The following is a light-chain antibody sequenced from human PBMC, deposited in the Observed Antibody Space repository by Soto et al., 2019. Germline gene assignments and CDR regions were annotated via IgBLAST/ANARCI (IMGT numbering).Light chain of an antibody. Sequence: EIVLTQSPGTLSLSPGERATLSCRPSQTISSSYLAWYQQKPGQAPRLLIHGASSRATGIPDRFSGSGSGTDFTLTITRLEPEDFAVYYCQQYDHSPVTFGQGTKVDI. V-gene: IGKV3-20*01. CDR2: GAS. CDR1: QTISSSY. J-gene: IGKJ2*01. CDR3: QQYDHSPVT.